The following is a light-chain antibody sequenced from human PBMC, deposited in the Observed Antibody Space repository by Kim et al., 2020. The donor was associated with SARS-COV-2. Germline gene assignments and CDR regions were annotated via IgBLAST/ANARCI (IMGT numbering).Light chain of an antibody. CDR1: SGGMDG. J-gene: IGLJ1*01. CDR3: SSSPGSNFYD. Sequence: SGSPGQSVTISCTGTSGGMDGSWYQQYPGKAPKLISYEVSKRPSGVPDRFSGSKSGNTASLTVSGLQAEDEADYYCSSSPGSNFYDFGGGTKVTVL. V-gene: IGLV2-8*01. CDR2: EVS.